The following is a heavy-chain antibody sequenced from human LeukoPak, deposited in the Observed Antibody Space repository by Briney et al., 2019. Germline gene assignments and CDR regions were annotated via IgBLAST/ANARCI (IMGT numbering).Heavy chain of an antibody. CDR1: GYTFTSYG. CDR3: ARAAVRGVIRKYNWFDP. CDR2: ISAYNGNT. D-gene: IGHD3-10*01. V-gene: IGHV1-18*04. J-gene: IGHJ5*02. Sequence: ASVNASCKASGYTFTSYGIIWLRQSPGQGRECMGWISAYNGNTNYAQKLHGRVTMTTDTSTSTAYMEMRSLRSDGTAVYYCARAAVRGVIRKYNWFDPWGPGTLVTVSS.